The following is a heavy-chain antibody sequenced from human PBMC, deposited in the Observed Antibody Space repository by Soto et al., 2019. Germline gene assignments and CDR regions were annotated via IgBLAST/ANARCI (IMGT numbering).Heavy chain of an antibody. J-gene: IGHJ5*02. D-gene: IGHD3-16*01. Sequence: GGSLRLSCAASGFTFSSYGMHWVRQAPGKGLEWVAVISYDGSNKYYADSVKGRFTISRDNSKNTLYLQMNSLRAEDTAVYYCARSWERGPVFPSCGSHPWGQETRVA. V-gene: IGHV3-30*03. CDR1: GFTFSSYG. CDR2: ISYDGSNK. CDR3: ARSWERGPVFPSCGSHP.